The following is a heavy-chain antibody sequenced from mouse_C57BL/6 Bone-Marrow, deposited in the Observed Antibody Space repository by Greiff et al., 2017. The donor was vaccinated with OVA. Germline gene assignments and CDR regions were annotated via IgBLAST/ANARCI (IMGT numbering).Heavy chain of an antibody. J-gene: IGHJ2*01. CDR3: AREDYYGSSPRYYFDY. CDR1: GFNIKNTY. CDR2: IDPANGNT. D-gene: IGHD1-1*01. Sequence: VQLQQSVAELVRPGASVTLSCTASGFNIKNTYMHWVKQRPEQGLEWIGRIDPANGNTKYAPKFQGKATITADTSSNTAYLQLSSLTSEDTAIYYCAREDYYGSSPRYYFDYWGQGTTLTVSS. V-gene: IGHV14-3*01.